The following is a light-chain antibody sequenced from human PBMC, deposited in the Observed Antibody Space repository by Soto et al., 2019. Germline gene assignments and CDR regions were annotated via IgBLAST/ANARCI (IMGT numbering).Light chain of an antibody. CDR1: QNITNF. J-gene: IGKJ1*01. CDR3: QESATTRWA. CDR2: AAS. Sequence: DIQMTQSPSSLSASVGDRATIACRASQNITNFLNWYQHNPGKAPNLLIFAASHLQSGVSSRFSGSGSGTDFTLTISSLHPEDFATFYCQESATTRWAFGQGTKVEIK. V-gene: IGKV1-39*01.